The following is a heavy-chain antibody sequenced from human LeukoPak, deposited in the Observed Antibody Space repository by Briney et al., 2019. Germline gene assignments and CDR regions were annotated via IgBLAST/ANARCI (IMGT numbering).Heavy chain of an antibody. Sequence: PGRSLTLSCAASGFTFSSYAMHWVRQAPGKGLEWVAVIWYDGSNKNYADSVKGRFTISRDNSKTTLYLQMNSLRAEDTAVYYCARVAMSDSSGYCDYWGPGTKVTVSS. CDR1: GFTFSSYA. J-gene: IGHJ4*02. CDR3: ARVAMSDSSGYCDY. CDR2: IWYDGSNK. V-gene: IGHV3-33*01. D-gene: IGHD3-22*01.